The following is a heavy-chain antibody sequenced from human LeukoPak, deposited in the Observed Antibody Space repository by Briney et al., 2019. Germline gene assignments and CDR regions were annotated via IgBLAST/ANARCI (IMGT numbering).Heavy chain of an antibody. D-gene: IGHD3-10*01. CDR2: IYTSGST. Sequence: SETLSLTCTVSGGSISSYYWSWIRQPAGKGLEWIGRIYTSGSTNYNPSLKSRVTMSVDTSKNQFSLKLSSVTAADTAVYYCARSRATMVRGVIIGPPMDYYYMDVWGKGTTVTVSS. V-gene: IGHV4-4*07. J-gene: IGHJ6*03. CDR3: ARSRATMVRGVIIGPPMDYYYMDV. CDR1: GGSISSYY.